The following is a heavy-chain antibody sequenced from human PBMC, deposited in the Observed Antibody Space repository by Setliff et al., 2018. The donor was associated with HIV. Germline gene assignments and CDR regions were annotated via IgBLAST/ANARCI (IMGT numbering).Heavy chain of an antibody. V-gene: IGHV5-10-1*01. Sequence: PGESLKISCKGSGKSLSNYWINWVRQMPGKGLEWMGRIDPSDSYINYGPSFQGHVTISADKSTNTAFLQWSSLKASDSAMYYCSRGIAVAGHDFANTPGDGWGQGTMVTVSS. D-gene: IGHD6-19*01. J-gene: IGHJ3*01. CDR2: IDPSDSYI. CDR3: SRGIAVAGHDFANTPGDG. CDR1: GKSLSNYW.